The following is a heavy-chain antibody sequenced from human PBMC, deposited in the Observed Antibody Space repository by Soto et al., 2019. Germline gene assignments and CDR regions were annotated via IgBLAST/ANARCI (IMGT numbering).Heavy chain of an antibody. CDR2: IYYSGST. Sequence: SETLSLTCTVSGGSISSGDYYWSWIRQPPGKGLEWIGYIYYSGSTYYNPSLKSRVTISVDTSKNQFSLKLSSVTAADTAVYYCARGASWDYYDSSGYANDFDYWGQGTLVTVSS. V-gene: IGHV4-30-4*01. J-gene: IGHJ4*02. CDR1: GGSISSGDYY. D-gene: IGHD3-22*01. CDR3: ARGASWDYYDSSGYANDFDY.